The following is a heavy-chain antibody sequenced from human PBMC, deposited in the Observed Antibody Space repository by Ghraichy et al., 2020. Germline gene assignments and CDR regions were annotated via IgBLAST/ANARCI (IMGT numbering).Heavy chain of an antibody. J-gene: IGHJ6*02. V-gene: IGHV1-69*06. CDR1: RGAFNTYA. D-gene: IGHD1-14*01. Sequence: SVKVSCKASRGAFNTYALSWVRQAPGQGLEWMGGIIPIFNTSNYAQKFQGRVTIIADKATSTVYMELSSLRSENTAVYYCARLRRNQDSYYFYYGMDVWAKGPQSPSP. CDR2: IIPIFNTS. CDR3: ARLRRNQDSYYFYYGMDV.